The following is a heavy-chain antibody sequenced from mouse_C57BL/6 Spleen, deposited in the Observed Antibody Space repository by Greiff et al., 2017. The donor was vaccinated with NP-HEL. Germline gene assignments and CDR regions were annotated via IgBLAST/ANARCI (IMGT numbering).Heavy chain of an antibody. CDR1: GYSITSGYY. J-gene: IGHJ3*01. CDR3: ARGDGYYGGFAY. CDR2: ISYDGSN. D-gene: IGHD2-3*01. Sequence: EVHLVESGPGLVKPSQSLSLTCSVTGYSITSGYYWNWIRQFPGIKLEWMGYISYDGSNNYNPSLKNRISITRDTSKNQFFLKLNSVTTEDTATYYCARGDGYYGGFAYWGQGTLVTVSA. V-gene: IGHV3-6*01.